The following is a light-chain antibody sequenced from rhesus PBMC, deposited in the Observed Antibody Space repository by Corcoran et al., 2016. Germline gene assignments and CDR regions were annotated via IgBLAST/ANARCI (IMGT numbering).Light chain of an antibody. CDR3: PHSYDTPLT. CDR1: QGISSY. CDR2: AAN. J-gene: IGKJ4*01. V-gene: IGKV1-25*01. Sequence: DIQMTQSPSSLSASVGDRVTITCRASQGISSYLAWYQQKPGKAPKLLFSAANTLQSGVPSRFSGIGSWTDYSFTLRSLQPVDVTTYYCPHSYDTPLTFGGGTKVEIK.